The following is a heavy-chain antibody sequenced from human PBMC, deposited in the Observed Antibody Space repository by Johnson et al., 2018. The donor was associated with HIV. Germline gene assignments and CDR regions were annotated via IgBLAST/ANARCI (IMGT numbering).Heavy chain of an antibody. CDR2: IYTGGST. Sequence: VHLVESGGGLVQSGGSLRLSCGASGFSVSNNYMNWVRQAPGKGLEWVSVIYTGGSTYYADSVRGRFTISRDNSKNTLYLQMRSLRAEDTAIYYCAREGEGYSSSWYDAFDIWGQGTMVTVSS. V-gene: IGHV3-66*01. CDR3: AREGEGYSSSWYDAFDI. CDR1: GFSVSNNY. J-gene: IGHJ3*02. D-gene: IGHD6-13*01.